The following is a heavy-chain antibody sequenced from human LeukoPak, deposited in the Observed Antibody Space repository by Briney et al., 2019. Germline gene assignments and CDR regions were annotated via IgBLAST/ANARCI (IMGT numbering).Heavy chain of an antibody. V-gene: IGHV4-61*01. CDR2: IYYSGST. CDR1: GGSISSSSYY. D-gene: IGHD2-21*02. J-gene: IGHJ4*02. Sequence: SETLSLTCTVSGGSISSSSYYWSWIRQPPGKGLEWIGYIYYSGSTNYNPSLKSRVTISVDTSKNQFSLKLSSVTAADTAVYYCARAYCGGDCYPFDYWGQGTLVTVSS. CDR3: ARAYCGGDCYPFDY.